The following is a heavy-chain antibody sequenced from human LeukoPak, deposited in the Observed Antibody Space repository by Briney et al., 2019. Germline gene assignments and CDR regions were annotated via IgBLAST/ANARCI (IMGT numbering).Heavy chain of an antibody. Sequence: GGSLRLSCAASGFTFNNYWMTWVRQGPGKGLEWVANIKPGGNEKYYVDSVKGRFTISRDNVKNSLYLQMNSLRAENTAIYYCATFRFLGTWGQGTMVTVSP. CDR3: ATFRFLGT. J-gene: IGHJ3*01. V-gene: IGHV3-7*03. D-gene: IGHD3-3*01. CDR2: IKPGGNEK. CDR1: GFTFNNYW.